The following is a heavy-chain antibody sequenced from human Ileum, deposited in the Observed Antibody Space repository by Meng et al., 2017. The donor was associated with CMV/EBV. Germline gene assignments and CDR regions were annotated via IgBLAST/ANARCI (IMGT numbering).Heavy chain of an antibody. D-gene: IGHD2-2*01. CDR2: INPNSGDT. J-gene: IGHJ4*02. CDR1: GYSFTDYY. CDR3: VRGANYASYRVDC. V-gene: IGHV1-2*02. Sequence: QVQLVQSGAELEQPGASVKVSCKASGYSFTDYYIHWLRRAPGQGLEWMGWINPNSGDTNYAQTFQDRVTVTRDTSINTVYMDFRGLTSDDTAMYYCVRGANYASYRVDCWGQGTLVTVSS.